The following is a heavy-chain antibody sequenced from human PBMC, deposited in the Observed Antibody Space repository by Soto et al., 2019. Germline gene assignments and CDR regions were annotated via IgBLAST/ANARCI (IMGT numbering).Heavy chain of an antibody. CDR2: ISSSSSYI. CDR3: ARGVDRWFDP. D-gene: IGHD3-9*01. Sequence: EVQLVESGGGLVKPGGSLRLSCAASGFTFSSYSMNWVRQAPGKGLEWVSSISSSSSYIYYADSVKGRFTISRDNAKNSLYLQMNSLRAEDTAVSYCARGVDRWFDPWGQGTLVTVSS. V-gene: IGHV3-21*01. CDR1: GFTFSSYS. J-gene: IGHJ5*02.